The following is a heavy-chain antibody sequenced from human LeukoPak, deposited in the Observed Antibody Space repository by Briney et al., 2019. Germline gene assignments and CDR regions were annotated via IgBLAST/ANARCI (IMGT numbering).Heavy chain of an antibody. D-gene: IGHD1-26*01. CDR1: GYTFTGYY. CDR2: INPNSGGT. CDR3: ARDSIVGATTLDY. Sequence: ASVKVSCKASGYTFTGYYMHWVRQAPGQGLEWMGWINPNSGGTNYAQKFQGRVTMTRDTSISTAYMELSRLRSDDTAVYYCARDSIVGATTLDYWGQGNLVTVSS. V-gene: IGHV1-2*02. J-gene: IGHJ4*02.